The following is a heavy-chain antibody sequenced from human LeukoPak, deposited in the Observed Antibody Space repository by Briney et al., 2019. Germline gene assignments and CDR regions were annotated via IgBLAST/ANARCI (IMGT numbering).Heavy chain of an antibody. Sequence: SETLSLTCTVSGGSISGGDYHWSWIRQHPGKGLEWIVYIYYSGSAYYNPSLKSRVTISVDTSKNQFSLELSSVTAADTAVYYCARRHSGYAYFDYWGQGTLVTASS. CDR1: GGSISGGDYH. V-gene: IGHV4-31*03. J-gene: IGHJ4*02. CDR2: IYYSGSA. CDR3: ARRHSGYAYFDY. D-gene: IGHD5-12*01.